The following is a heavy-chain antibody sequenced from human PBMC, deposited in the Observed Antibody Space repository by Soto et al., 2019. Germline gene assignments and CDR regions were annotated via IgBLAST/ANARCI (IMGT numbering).Heavy chain of an antibody. D-gene: IGHD3-9*01. CDR1: GYTFTSYD. CDR3: ARQYYDILTDSPTHFDY. CDR2: MNPNSGNT. J-gene: IGHJ4*02. V-gene: IGHV1-8*01. Sequence: QVQLVQSGAEVKKPGASVKVSCKASGYTFTSYDINWVRQATGQGLEWMGWMNPNSGNTGYAQKFQGRVTMTRNTSISTAYMELSSLRSEDTAVYYCARQYYDILTDSPTHFDYLGQGTLVTVSS.